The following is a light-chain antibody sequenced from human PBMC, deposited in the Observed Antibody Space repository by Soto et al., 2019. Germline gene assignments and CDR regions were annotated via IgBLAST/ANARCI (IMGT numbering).Light chain of an antibody. CDR2: RTN. Sequence: QTVVTQEPSFSVSPGGTVTLTCALSSGSVSTTYYPTWYQQTPGQAPRTLIYRTNIRSSGVPDRFSGSILGNKAALTITGAQADDECDYYCGLYLGTDFVFGGGTKLTVL. J-gene: IGLJ2*01. CDR1: SGSVSTTYY. CDR3: GLYLGTDFV. V-gene: IGLV8-61*01.